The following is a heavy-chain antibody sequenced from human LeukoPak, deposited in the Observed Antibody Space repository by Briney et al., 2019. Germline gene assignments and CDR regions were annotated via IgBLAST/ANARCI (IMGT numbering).Heavy chain of an antibody. CDR3: ATEYSSGLNWFDP. CDR2: INPNSGGT. D-gene: IGHD6-19*01. V-gene: IGHV1-2*02. CDR1: GYTFTGYY. J-gene: IGHJ5*02. Sequence: ASVKVSCKASGYTFTGYYMHWVRQAPGQGLEWMGWINPNSGGTNYAQKFQGRVTMTRDTSISTAYMELSRLRSEDTAVYYCATEYSSGLNWFDPWGQGTLVTVSS.